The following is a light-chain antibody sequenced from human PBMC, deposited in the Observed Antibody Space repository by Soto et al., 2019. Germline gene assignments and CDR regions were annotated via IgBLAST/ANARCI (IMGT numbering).Light chain of an antibody. CDR2: DAS. Sequence: DIQMTQSPSTLSASVVDRVTLSCRASQTISNWLAWYQQKPGKAPTILIYDASTLERGVPSRFSGTGAGTEFTLSIDSLQPDDFATYYCQQYHTSSITFGQGTRLEIK. CDR1: QTISNW. V-gene: IGKV1-5*01. CDR3: QQYHTSSIT. J-gene: IGKJ5*01.